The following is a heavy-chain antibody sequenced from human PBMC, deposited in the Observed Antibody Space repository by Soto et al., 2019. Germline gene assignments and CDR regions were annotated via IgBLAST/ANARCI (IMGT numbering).Heavy chain of an antibody. J-gene: IGHJ6*02. V-gene: IGHV3-48*02. Sequence: GGSLRVACAPSGFTFSSYSMNSVRQAPGKGLEWVSYISSSSSTIYYADSLKGRFTISRNNAKNSLYLQMNSLRDEDTAVYYCARDSEWVGDYYYYYGMDVWGQGTTVTV. CDR3: ARDSEWVGDYYYYYGMDV. D-gene: IGHD3-3*01. CDR1: GFTFSSYS. CDR2: ISSSSSTI.